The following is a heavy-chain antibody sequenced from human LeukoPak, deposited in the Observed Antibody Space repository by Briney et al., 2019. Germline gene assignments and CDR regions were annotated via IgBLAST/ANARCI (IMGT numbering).Heavy chain of an antibody. Sequence: SETLSLTCTVSGGSISGCYWSWVRQPAGKGLEWIGRIHTNDGTNFNPSLKSRVTMSLDTSKNQFSLKLTSVTAADTAVYYCARGAATYDFQYWGQGTLVAVSS. CDR2: IHTNDGT. J-gene: IGHJ1*01. V-gene: IGHV4-4*07. CDR1: GGSISGCY. D-gene: IGHD6-25*01. CDR3: ARGAATYDFQY.